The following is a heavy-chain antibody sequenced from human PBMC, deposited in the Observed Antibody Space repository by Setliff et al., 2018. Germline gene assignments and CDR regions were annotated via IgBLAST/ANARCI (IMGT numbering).Heavy chain of an antibody. Sequence: PSETLSLTCTVSGGSIRSYYWSWIRQPPGKGLEWIGYIYYSGSTNYNPSLKSRVTISVDTSKNQFSLKLSSVTAADTAVYYCARGGNDYKWGAFDIWGQGTMVTVSS. CDR3: ARGGNDYKWGAFDI. CDR1: GGSIRSYY. J-gene: IGHJ3*02. V-gene: IGHV4-59*01. D-gene: IGHD4-4*01. CDR2: IYYSGST.